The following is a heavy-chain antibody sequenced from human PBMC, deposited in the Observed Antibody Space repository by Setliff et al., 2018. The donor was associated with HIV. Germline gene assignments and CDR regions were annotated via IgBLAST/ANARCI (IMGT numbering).Heavy chain of an antibody. Sequence: ASVKVSCKASGYTFNTYDLVWVRQTSGQGLEWMGSMNANSGSAVYAPQFQGRVTMTRNTSISTAYMELRSLRSDDTAVYYCARDRATYYDILTGYYKRPGSEYFQHWGQGTLVTVSS. CDR2: MNANSGSA. D-gene: IGHD3-9*01. CDR3: ARDRATYYDILTGYYKRPGSEYFQH. J-gene: IGHJ1*01. V-gene: IGHV1-8*02. CDR1: GYTFNTYD.